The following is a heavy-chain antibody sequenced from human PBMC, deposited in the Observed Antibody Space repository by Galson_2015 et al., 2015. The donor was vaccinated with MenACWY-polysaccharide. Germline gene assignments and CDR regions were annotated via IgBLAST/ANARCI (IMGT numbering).Heavy chain of an antibody. J-gene: IGHJ6*02. D-gene: IGHD2-2*01. V-gene: IGHV3-48*01. CDR2: ISSSSSTI. Sequence: SLRLSCAASGFTFSSYRMNWVRQAPGKGLEWVSYISSSSSTIYYADSVKGRFTISRDNAKNSLFLQMNSLRAEDTAVYYCARLHCSSTSCYPTDCYYYGMDVWGQGTTVTVSS. CDR3: ARLHCSSTSCYPTDCYYYGMDV. CDR1: GFTFSSYR.